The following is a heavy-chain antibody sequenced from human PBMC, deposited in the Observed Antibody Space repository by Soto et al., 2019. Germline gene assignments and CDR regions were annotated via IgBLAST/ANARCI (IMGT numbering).Heavy chain of an antibody. D-gene: IGHD5-12*01. J-gene: IGHJ5*02. CDR1: GGSFSGYY. V-gene: IGHV4-34*01. Sequence: QVQLQQWGAGLLKPSETLSLTCAVYGGSFSGYYWSWIRQPPGKGLEWIGEINHSGSTNYNPSLKSRVTISVDTSQNQFSLKLSSGTAADTAVYYCARDRWLRLNWFDPWGQGTLVTVSS. CDR3: ARDRWLRLNWFDP. CDR2: INHSGST.